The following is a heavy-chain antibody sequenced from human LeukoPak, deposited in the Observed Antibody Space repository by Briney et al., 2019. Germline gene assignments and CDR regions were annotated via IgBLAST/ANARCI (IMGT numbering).Heavy chain of an antibody. CDR3: ARPDDQTYLRDQYGPYDSSGYRI. Sequence: GASVKVSCKASGGTFSSYAISWVRQAPGQGLEWMGGIIPIFGTANYAQKFQGRVMITTDESTSTAYMELSSLRSEDTAVYYCARPDDQTYLRDQYGPYDSSGYRIWGQGTMVTVSS. CDR1: GGTFSSYA. D-gene: IGHD3-22*01. J-gene: IGHJ3*01. V-gene: IGHV1-69*05. CDR2: IIPIFGTA.